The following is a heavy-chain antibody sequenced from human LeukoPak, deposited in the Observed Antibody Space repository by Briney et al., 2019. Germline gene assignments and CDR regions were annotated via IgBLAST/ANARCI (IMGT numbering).Heavy chain of an antibody. V-gene: IGHV3-15*01. Sequence: PSETLSLTCTVSGGSISSYYWSWIRQPPGKGLEWVGRIKSKTDGGTTDYAAPVKGRFTISRDDSKNTLYLQMNSLKTEDTAVYYCTTDPRGVFDYWGQGTLVTVSS. CDR1: GGSISSYY. CDR2: IKSKTDGGTT. CDR3: TTDPRGVFDY. D-gene: IGHD3-10*01. J-gene: IGHJ4*02.